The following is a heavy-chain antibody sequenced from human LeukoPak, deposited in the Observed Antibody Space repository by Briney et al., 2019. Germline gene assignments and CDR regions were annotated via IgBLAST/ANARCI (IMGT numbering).Heavy chain of an antibody. CDR2: IYYSGST. Sequence: SETLSLTCTVSGGSISSGGYYWSWIRQHPGKGLEWIGYIYYSGSTYYNPSLKSRVTISVDTSKNQFSLKLGSVTAADTAVYYCARDSSVKADAFDIWGQGTMVTVSS. J-gene: IGHJ3*02. V-gene: IGHV4-31*03. CDR1: GGSISSGGYY. CDR3: ARDSSVKADAFDI. D-gene: IGHD2-2*01.